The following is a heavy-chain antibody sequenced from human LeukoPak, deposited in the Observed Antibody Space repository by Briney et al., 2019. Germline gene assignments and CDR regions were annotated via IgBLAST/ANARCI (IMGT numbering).Heavy chain of an antibody. CDR3: ASAPEGSARHYYYYMDV. Sequence: PSETLSLTCTVSGGSISSYYWSWIRQPPGKGLEWIGYIYHSGSTYYNPSLKSRVTISVDRSKNQFSLKLSSVTAADTAVYYCASAPEGSARHYYYYMDVWGKGTTVTVSS. CDR1: GGSISSYY. CDR2: IYHSGST. J-gene: IGHJ6*03. V-gene: IGHV4-59*12. D-gene: IGHD6-6*01.